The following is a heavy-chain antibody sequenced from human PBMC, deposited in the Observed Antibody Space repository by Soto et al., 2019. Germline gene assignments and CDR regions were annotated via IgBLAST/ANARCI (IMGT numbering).Heavy chain of an antibody. V-gene: IGHV3-30-3*01. D-gene: IGHD1-26*01. J-gene: IGHJ4*02. Sequence: GGSLRLSCAASGFTFRSYAMHWVRQAPGKGLEWVAVTSYDGNNKHYADSVKGRFTISRDNSENTLYLQMNSLRAEDTAMYYFARDARGRSFTDVDYWGQGTLVTVSS. CDR2: TSYDGNNK. CDR1: GFTFRSYA. CDR3: ARDARGRSFTDVDY.